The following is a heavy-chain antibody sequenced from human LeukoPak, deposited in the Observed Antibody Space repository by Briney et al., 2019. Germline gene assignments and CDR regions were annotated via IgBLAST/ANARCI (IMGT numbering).Heavy chain of an antibody. Sequence: PGGSLRLSCAASGFDLSTYEMNWVRQAPGKGLEWIADITISGHTKNYADSVKGRFTISRDNARTSLYLHMNSLRVEDTGVYYCARGDPHADLWGQGTLVTVSS. CDR2: ITISGHTK. J-gene: IGHJ5*02. CDR1: GFDLSTYE. CDR3: ARGDPHADL. V-gene: IGHV3-48*03.